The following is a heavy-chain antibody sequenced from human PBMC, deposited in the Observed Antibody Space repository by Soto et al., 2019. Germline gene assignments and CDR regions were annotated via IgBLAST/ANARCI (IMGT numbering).Heavy chain of an antibody. CDR3: ASTRGSSYDY. J-gene: IGHJ4*02. CDR2: IYNGGGT. D-gene: IGHD6-6*01. Sequence: EVQLVETGGGLIQPGGSLRLSCEASGFTVSGNSMSWVRQAPGKGLEWVSVIYNGGGTYYADSVKGRFTISRDNSKNTLYLQMNSLIAEDTAVYYCASTRGSSYDYWGQGTLVTVSS. CDR1: GFTVSGNS. V-gene: IGHV3-53*02.